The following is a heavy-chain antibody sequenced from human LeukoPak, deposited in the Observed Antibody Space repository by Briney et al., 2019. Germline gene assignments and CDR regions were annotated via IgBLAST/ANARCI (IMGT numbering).Heavy chain of an antibody. J-gene: IGHJ4*02. CDR1: GGSISSYY. Sequence: SETLSLTCTVSGGSISSYYWSWIRQPPGKGLEWIGYIYYSGSTNYNPSLKSRVTISVDTSKNQFSLKLSSVTAADTAVYYCARTTAAGTYHFDYWGQGTLVTVSS. V-gene: IGHV4-59*01. D-gene: IGHD6-13*01. CDR2: IYYSGST. CDR3: ARTTAAGTYHFDY.